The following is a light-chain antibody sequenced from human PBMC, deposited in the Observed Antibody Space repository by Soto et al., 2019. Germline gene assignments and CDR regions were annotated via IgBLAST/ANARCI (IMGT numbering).Light chain of an antibody. CDR1: QGIGTY. Sequence: IKLTKSPSSLSASVGAIVTVTCRASQGIGTYLVWYQQKSGKAPTVLIYAASTLQSGVPSRFSGSGSGTEFTLTISSLQPEDFATYYCQQLNSYPLTFGGGTKVDIK. CDR2: AAS. CDR3: QQLNSYPLT. J-gene: IGKJ4*01. V-gene: IGKV1-9*01.